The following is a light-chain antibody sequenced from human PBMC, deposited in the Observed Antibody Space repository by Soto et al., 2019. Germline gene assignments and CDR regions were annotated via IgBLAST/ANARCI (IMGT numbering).Light chain of an antibody. V-gene: IGLV2-14*01. J-gene: IGLJ1*01. Sequence: QSALTQPASVSGSPGQSITISCTGSSSDVGGSKYVSWYQQHPGKAPRLMIYEVSYRPSGVSNRFSGSKSGNTASLTVSGLQAEDEADYYCSSKTSSGTLYVFGTGTKGTVL. CDR2: EVS. CDR1: SSDVGGSKY. CDR3: SSKTSSGTLYV.